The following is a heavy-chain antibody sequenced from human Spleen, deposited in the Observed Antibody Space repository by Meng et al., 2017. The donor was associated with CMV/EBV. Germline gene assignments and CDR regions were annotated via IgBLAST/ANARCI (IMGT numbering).Heavy chain of an antibody. CDR2: ISSSSSYI. CDR1: GFTFSSYG. CDR3: ATGREVYYYDSSGYYVDY. Sequence: GESLKISCAASGFTFSSYGMHWVRQAPGKGLEWVSSISSSSSYIYYADSVKGRFTISRDNAKNSLYLQMNSLRAEDTAVYYCATGREVYYYDSSGYYVDYWGQGTLVTVSS. V-gene: IGHV3-21*01. J-gene: IGHJ4*02. D-gene: IGHD3-22*01.